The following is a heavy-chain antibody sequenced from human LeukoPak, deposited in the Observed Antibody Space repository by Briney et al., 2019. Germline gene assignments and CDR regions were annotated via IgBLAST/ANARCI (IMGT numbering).Heavy chain of an antibody. V-gene: IGHV4-39*07. CDR1: GGSVSSGSYY. Sequence: SETLSLTCTVSGGSVSSGSYYWSWIRQPPGKGLEWIGEINHSGSTNYNPSLKSRVTISVDTSKNQFSLKLSSVTAADTAVYYCARGRSVVVPSSLNWFDPWGQGTLVTVSS. J-gene: IGHJ5*02. D-gene: IGHD2-2*01. CDR3: ARGRSVVVPSSLNWFDP. CDR2: INHSGST.